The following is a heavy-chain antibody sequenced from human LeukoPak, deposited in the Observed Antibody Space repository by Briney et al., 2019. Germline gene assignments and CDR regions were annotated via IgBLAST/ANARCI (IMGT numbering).Heavy chain of an antibody. Sequence: GGSLRLSCAASGFPVSAKYMSWVRQGPGKGLDWISFIYSDGGTNYADSVKGRFTISRDNSKNTLYLQMNSLRPEDTAVYYCARDGGFGGPGGDNWFDSWGQGALVTVSS. CDR3: ARDGGFGGPGGDNWFDS. CDR2: IYSDGGT. V-gene: IGHV3-66*02. CDR1: GFPVSAKY. D-gene: IGHD3-16*01. J-gene: IGHJ5*01.